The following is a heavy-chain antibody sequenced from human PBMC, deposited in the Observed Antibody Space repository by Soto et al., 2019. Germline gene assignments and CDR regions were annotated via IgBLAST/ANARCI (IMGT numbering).Heavy chain of an antibody. V-gene: IGHV1-69*01. D-gene: IGHD2-2*01. CDR3: ARTRPRRPVFYVDY. CDR2: IIPKYGTT. Sequence: QVQLMQSGAEVTKPGSSVKVSCKASGGPFNSFGISWVRQAPGQGLEWMGGIIPKYGTTNSARRFQGRVTITADESTTTTYLGLSSLRQDAPAIYDCARTRPRRPVFYVDYWGQGTPISVTS. J-gene: IGHJ4*02. CDR1: GGPFNSFG.